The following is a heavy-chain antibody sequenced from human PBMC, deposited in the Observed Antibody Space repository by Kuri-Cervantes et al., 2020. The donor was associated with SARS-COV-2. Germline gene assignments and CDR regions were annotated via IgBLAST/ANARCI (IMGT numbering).Heavy chain of an antibody. Sequence: ASVKVSCKASGYTFTSYYMHWVRQAPGQGLEWMGIINPSGGSTSYAQKFQGRVTMTEDTSTDTAYMELSSLRSEDTAVYYCATASPMTTVTNNWFDPWGQGTLVTVS. CDR3: ATASPMTTVTNNWFDP. CDR2: INPSGGST. CDR1: GYTFTSYY. J-gene: IGHJ5*02. D-gene: IGHD4-11*01. V-gene: IGHV1-46*01.